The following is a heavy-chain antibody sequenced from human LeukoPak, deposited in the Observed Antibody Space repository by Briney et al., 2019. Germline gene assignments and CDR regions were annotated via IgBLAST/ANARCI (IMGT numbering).Heavy chain of an antibody. V-gene: IGHV4-59*01. CDR2: IYYSGST. D-gene: IGHD3-10*01. Sequence: PSETLSLTCTVSGGSISSYYWSWIRRPPGKGLEWIGYIYYSGSTNYNPSLKSRVTISVDTSKNQFSLKLSSVTAADTAVYYCARGGVNYKIAGPWGQGALVTVS. CDR3: ARGGVNYKIAGP. J-gene: IGHJ5*02. CDR1: GGSISSYY.